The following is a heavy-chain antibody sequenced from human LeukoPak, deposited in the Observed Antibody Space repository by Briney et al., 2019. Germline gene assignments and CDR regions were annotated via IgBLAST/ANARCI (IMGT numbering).Heavy chain of an antibody. Sequence: SETLSLTCAVYGGSFRGYYWSWIRQPPGKGLEWLGEINHSGSTNYNPSLKSRVTISVDTSKNQFSLKLSSVTAADTAVYYCARGGETIAAAANDWGQGTLVTVSS. CDR1: GGSFRGYY. CDR2: INHSGST. J-gene: IGHJ4*02. V-gene: IGHV4-34*01. D-gene: IGHD6-13*01. CDR3: ARGGETIAAAAND.